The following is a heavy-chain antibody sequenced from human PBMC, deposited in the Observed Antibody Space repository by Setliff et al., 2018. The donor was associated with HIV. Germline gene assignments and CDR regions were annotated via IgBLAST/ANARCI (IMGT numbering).Heavy chain of an antibody. CDR1: TYSIGSGYY. CDR3: ARHPNYYGSGSYNYEPLYFDY. V-gene: IGHV4-38-2*02. D-gene: IGHD3-10*01. J-gene: IGHJ4*02. CDR2: ISHSGIV. Sequence: KTSETLSLTCTVSTYSIGSGYYWGWIRQSPGKGLEWIASISHSGIVANNPSLKSRVIVSLDASKNLFSLKLKSVTATDTAVYYCARHPNYYGSGSYNYEPLYFDYWGQGTLVTVSS.